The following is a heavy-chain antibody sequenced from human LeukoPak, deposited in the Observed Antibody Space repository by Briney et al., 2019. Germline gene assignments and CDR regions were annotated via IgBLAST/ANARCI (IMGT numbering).Heavy chain of an antibody. CDR2: IYDSGST. D-gene: IGHD4-23*01. CDR1: GGSIRSSYYY. J-gene: IGHJ4*02. CDR3: ARATVVSTRHFDY. V-gene: IGHV4-39*07. Sequence: PSETLSLTGTVSGGSIRSSYYYWGWIRQPPGKGREWIGSIYDSGSTYYNPSLKSRVTISVDTSKNQFSLKLSSVTAADTAVYYCARATVVSTRHFDYWGQGTLVTVSS.